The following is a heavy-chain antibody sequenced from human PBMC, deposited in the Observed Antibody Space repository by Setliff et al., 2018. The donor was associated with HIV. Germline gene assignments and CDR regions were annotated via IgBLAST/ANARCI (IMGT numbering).Heavy chain of an antibody. V-gene: IGHV4-38-2*01. CDR2: IYHSGST. CDR1: GYSISSDYY. J-gene: IGHJ1*01. CDR3: ARVVYGGDSLGRYFQH. Sequence: SETLSLTCAVSGYSISSDYYWGWIRQPPGKGLEWVGEIYHSGSTNYNPSLKSRITISVDTFKNQFSLTLRSVTAADTAVYYCARVVYGGDSLGRYFQHWGQGTLVTVSS. D-gene: IGHD1-20*01.